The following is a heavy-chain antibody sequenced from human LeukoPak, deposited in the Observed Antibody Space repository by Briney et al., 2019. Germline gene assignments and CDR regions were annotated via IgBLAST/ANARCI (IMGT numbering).Heavy chain of an antibody. D-gene: IGHD1-26*01. Sequence: GGSLRLSCAASGFTFSSYSMNWVRQAPGKGLEWVSSISSSSSYIYYADSVKGRFTISRDNAKNSLYLQMNSLRAEDTAVYYCARAKVEDWYFDLWGRGTLVTVSS. CDR1: GFTFSSYS. CDR3: ARAKVEDWYFDL. CDR2: ISSSSSYI. J-gene: IGHJ2*01. V-gene: IGHV3-21*01.